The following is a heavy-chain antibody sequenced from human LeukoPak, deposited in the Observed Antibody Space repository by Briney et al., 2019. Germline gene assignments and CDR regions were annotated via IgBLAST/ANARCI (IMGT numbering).Heavy chain of an antibody. CDR2: IYYSGST. D-gene: IGHD3-3*01. Sequence: SETLSLTCTVSGGSICSYYWSWIRQPPGKGLEWIGYIYYSGSTYYNPSLKSRVTTSVDTSKNQFSLKLSSVTAADTAVYYCARRTYEAFDIWGQGTMVTVSS. J-gene: IGHJ3*02. CDR1: GGSICSYY. V-gene: IGHV4-59*12. CDR3: ARRTYEAFDI.